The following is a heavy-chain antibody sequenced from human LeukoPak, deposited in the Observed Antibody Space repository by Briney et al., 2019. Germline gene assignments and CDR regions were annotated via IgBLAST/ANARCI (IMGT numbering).Heavy chain of an antibody. D-gene: IGHD3-3*01. J-gene: IGHJ4*01. CDR2: INHSGST. CDR1: GGSISSGDCY. CDR3: ARTEEFGVVYYFDY. Sequence: SETLSLTRAVSGGSISSGDCYWSWIRQPPGKGLEWIGEINHSGSTNYNPSLKSRVTISVDTSKNQFSLKLSSVTAADTAVYYCARTEEFGVVYYFDYWGQGTLVTVSS. V-gene: IGHV4-34*01.